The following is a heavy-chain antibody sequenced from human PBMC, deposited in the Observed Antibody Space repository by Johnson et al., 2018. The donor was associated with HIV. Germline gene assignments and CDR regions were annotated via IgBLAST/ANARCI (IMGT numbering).Heavy chain of an antibody. CDR2: IGTAGDT. Sequence: VQLVESGGGLVQPGGSLRLSCAASGFIFSSYDMHWVRQATGKGLEWVSAIGTAGDTYYPGSVKGLFTISRDNAKNSLFLQINSLKTDDTAIYYCYDFWSGQGFDIWGQGTMVTVSS. V-gene: IGHV3-13*01. J-gene: IGHJ3*02. D-gene: IGHD3/OR15-3a*01. CDR1: GFIFSSYD. CDR3: YDFWSGQGFDI.